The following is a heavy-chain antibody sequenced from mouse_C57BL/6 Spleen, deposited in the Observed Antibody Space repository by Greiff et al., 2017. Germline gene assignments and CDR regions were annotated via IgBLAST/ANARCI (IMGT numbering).Heavy chain of an antibody. CDR1: GYTFTSYW. V-gene: IGHV1-69*01. J-gene: IGHJ4*01. Sequence: QVQLQQSGAELVMPGASVKLSCKASGYTFTSYWMHWVKQRPGQGLEWIGEIDPSDSYTNYNQKFKGKSTLTVDKSSSTAYMQLSSLTSEDSAVYYSASQLRRVPYYAMDYWGQGTSVTVSS. D-gene: IGHD2-4*01. CDR3: ASQLRRVPYYAMDY. CDR2: IDPSDSYT.